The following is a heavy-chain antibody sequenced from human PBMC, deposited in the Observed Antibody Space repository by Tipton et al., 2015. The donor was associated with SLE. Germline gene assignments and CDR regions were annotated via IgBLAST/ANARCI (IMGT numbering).Heavy chain of an antibody. V-gene: IGHV3-30*03. Sequence: SLRLSCATSGFTFSGYGMHWVRLAPGKGLDGVAFISDDGSHTYYAGSVRGRFTISRDNSEPTLYLQMSRLTDEDTAVYYCARVPTAVYWYFDLWGRGTLVTVSS. CDR2: ISDDGSHT. CDR1: GFTFSGYG. D-gene: IGHD1-1*01. J-gene: IGHJ2*01. CDR3: ARVPTAVYWYFDL.